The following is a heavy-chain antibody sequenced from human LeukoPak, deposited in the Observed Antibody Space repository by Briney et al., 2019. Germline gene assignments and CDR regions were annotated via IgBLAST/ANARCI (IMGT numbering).Heavy chain of an antibody. J-gene: IGHJ6*03. CDR3: ARMRKYYYYMDV. CDR1: GGTFSSYA. Sequence: ASVKVSCKASGGTFSSYAISWVRQAPGQGLEWMGIINPSGGSTSYAQKFQGRVTMTRDMSTSTAYMELRSLRSDDTAVYYCARMRKYYYYMDVWGKGTTVTISS. V-gene: IGHV1-46*01. CDR2: INPSGGST.